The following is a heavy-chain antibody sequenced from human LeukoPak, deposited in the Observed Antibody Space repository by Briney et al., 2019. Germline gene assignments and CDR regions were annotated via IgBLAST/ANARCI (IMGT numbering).Heavy chain of an antibody. CDR2: ISWDGGST. J-gene: IGHJ4*02. CDR1: EFTLDDYT. CDR3: AKGSGWYYFDY. V-gene: IGHV3-43*01. Sequence: PGGSLRLSCAASEFTLDDYTMHWVRHAPGKGLEGVSLISWDGGSTYYADSVKGRFTISRDNSKNSLYLQMNSLRTEDTALYYCAKGSGWYYFDYWGQGTLVTVSS. D-gene: IGHD6-19*01.